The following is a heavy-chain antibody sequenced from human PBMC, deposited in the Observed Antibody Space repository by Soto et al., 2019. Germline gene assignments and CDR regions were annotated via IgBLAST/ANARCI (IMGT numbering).Heavy chain of an antibody. CDR3: ARRKSTRYYYYGMDV. J-gene: IGHJ6*02. V-gene: IGHV3-13*01. CDR2: IGTAGDT. Sequence: LRLSCAASGFTFSSYDMHWVRQATGKGLEWVSAIGTAGDTYYPGSVKGRFTISRENAKNSLYLQMNSLRAGDTAVYYCARRKSTRYYYYGMDVWGQGTTVTVSS. CDR1: GFTFSSYD.